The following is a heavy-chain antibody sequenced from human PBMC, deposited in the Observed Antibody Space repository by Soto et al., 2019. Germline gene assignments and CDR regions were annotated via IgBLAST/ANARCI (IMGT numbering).Heavy chain of an antibody. CDR3: ARKLYSRSSYPLGY. Sequence: EVQLVESGGGLVQPGGSLRLSCVASGCTDSSSYMSWVRQAPGKGLEWVSVIYSGGSTYYADSVKGRFTISRDNSKNTLYLQMDSLRAEDTAVYYCARKLYSRSSYPLGYWGQGTLVSVSS. D-gene: IGHD6-13*01. V-gene: IGHV3-66*01. CDR1: GCTDSSSY. J-gene: IGHJ4*02. CDR2: IYSGGST.